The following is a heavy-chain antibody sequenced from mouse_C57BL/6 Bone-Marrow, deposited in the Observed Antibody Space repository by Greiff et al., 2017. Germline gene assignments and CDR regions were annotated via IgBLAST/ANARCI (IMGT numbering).Heavy chain of an antibody. CDR3: ARGYSNYGDYFDY. Sequence: QVQLQQPGAELVKPGASVKLSCKASGYTFTSYWMQWVKQRPGQGLEWIGEIDPSDSYTNYNQKFKGKATLTVDTPSRTAYMQLSSLTSEDSAVYYCARGYSNYGDYFDYWGQGTTLTVSS. D-gene: IGHD2-5*01. J-gene: IGHJ2*01. CDR2: IDPSDSYT. CDR1: GYTFTSYW. V-gene: IGHV1-50*01.